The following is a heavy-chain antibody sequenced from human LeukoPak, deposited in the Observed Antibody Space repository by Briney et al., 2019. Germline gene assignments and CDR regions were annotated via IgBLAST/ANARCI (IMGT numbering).Heavy chain of an antibody. Sequence: SETLSLTCTVSGDSVSSHYWSWIRQPPGKGLEWIAYVYYTGTSNYNPSLKSRVTISIDASKNQFSLKLISVTAADTAVYYCARYSNHVDYFDSWGQGTLVTVSS. CDR1: GDSVSSHY. CDR3: ARYSNHVDYFDS. J-gene: IGHJ4*02. CDR2: VYYTGTS. D-gene: IGHD4-11*01. V-gene: IGHV4-59*02.